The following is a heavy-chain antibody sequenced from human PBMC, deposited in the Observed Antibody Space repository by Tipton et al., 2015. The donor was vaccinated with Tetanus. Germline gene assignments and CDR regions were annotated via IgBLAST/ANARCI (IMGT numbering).Heavy chain of an antibody. Sequence: TLSLTCTVSGGSVRSGAYHLSWIRQHPGKALEWIGYINYSGSTSYNPSLKSRVTISEDMSKNQFSLKLSSVTAADTAVYFCARQFVITFGGVIDFDGFDIWGQGTMVTVS. D-gene: IGHD3-16*02. V-gene: IGHV4-31*03. J-gene: IGHJ3*02. CDR2: INYSGST. CDR3: ARQFVITFGGVIDFDGFDI. CDR1: GGSVRSGAYH.